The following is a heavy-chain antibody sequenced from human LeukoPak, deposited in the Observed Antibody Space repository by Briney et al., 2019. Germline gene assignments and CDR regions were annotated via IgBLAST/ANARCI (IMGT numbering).Heavy chain of an antibody. J-gene: IGHJ4*02. V-gene: IGHV4-59*01. CDR2: IYYSGST. CDR1: GGCISSYY. D-gene: IGHD3-22*01. CDR3: ARVSYDSSGPLDY. Sequence: PSETLSLTCTVSGGCISSYYWSWIRQPPGKGLEWIGYIYYSGSTNYNPSLKSRVTISVGTSKNQFSLKLTSVTAADTAVYYCARVSYDSSGPLDYWGQGTLVTLSS.